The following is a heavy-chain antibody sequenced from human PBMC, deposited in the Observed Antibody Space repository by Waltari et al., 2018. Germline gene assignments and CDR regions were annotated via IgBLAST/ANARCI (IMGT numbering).Heavy chain of an antibody. CDR1: GASIPTRSYH. CDR3: ARQPPTTVPTPRSPFDT. V-gene: IGHV4-39*07. D-gene: IGHD4-17*01. J-gene: IGHJ3*02. CDR2: IHISGST. Sequence: QPQLQESGPGLEKPSETLSLTCTVSGASIPTRSYHWAWIRQTPGKGLEWIGSIHISGSTYYNPSLRSRVTMSVDTSNNQFSLKLTSVTAADTAVYYCARQPPTTVPTPRSPFDTWGQGTMVSVSS.